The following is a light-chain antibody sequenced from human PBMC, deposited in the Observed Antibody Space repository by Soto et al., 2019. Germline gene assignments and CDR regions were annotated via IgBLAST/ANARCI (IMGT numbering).Light chain of an antibody. Sequence: DIQMTQSPSSLSASVGDRVTITCQASQDISNYLNWYQQKPGKAPKLLIYDASTLETGVPSRFSGSGSGTDFTFTISSLQPEDIATYYCQQVDDLVTFGQGTKVEI. V-gene: IGKV1-33*01. CDR2: DAS. CDR1: QDISNY. CDR3: QQVDDLVT. J-gene: IGKJ1*01.